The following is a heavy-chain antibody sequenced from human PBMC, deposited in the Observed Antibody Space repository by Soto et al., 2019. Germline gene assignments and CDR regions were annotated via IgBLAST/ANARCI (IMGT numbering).Heavy chain of an antibody. J-gene: IGHJ4*02. CDR2: ISYSGST. Sequence: SETLSLTCTVSGGSISSGEYYWTWIRQPPGKGLEWIGYISYSGSTHYSPSLKSRVSITVDTSKNQFSLNLSSVTAADTAVYYCARAGGLGAVAVDYWGQGTLVTVSS. D-gene: IGHD6-19*01. V-gene: IGHV4-30-4*01. CDR3: ARAGGLGAVAVDY. CDR1: GGSISSGEYY.